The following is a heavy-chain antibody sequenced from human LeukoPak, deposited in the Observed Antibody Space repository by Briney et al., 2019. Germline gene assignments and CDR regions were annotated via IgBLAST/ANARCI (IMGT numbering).Heavy chain of an antibody. CDR2: MNPNSGNT. CDR1: GYTFTSYD. D-gene: IGHD6-19*01. CDR3: ARRYSSGWYRWGNYDY. Sequence: ASVKVSCKASGYTFTSYDINWVRQATGQGLEWMGWMNPNSGNTGYAQKFQGRVTMTRNTSISTAYMELSSLRSEDTAVYYCARRYSSGWYRWGNYDYWGQGTLVTVSS. V-gene: IGHV1-8*01. J-gene: IGHJ4*02.